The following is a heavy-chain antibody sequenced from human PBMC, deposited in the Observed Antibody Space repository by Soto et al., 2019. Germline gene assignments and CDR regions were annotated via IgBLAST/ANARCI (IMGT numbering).Heavy chain of an antibody. V-gene: IGHV3-64*01. CDR3: ARGPGYYFDY. Sequence: PGGSLILSCAASGFTFSSYAMHWVRQAPGKGLEYVSAISSNGGGTYYANSVKGRFTVSRDNSKNTLYLQMGSLRAEDMAVYYCARGPGYYFDYWGQGTLVTVSS. CDR2: ISSNGGGT. CDR1: GFTFSSYA. J-gene: IGHJ4*02.